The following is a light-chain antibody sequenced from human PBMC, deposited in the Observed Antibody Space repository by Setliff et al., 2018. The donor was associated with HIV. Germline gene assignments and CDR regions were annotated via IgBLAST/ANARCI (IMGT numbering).Light chain of an antibody. J-gene: IGKJ4*01. V-gene: IGKV4-1*01. CDR2: WAS. Sequence: DIVMTQSPDSLAVSLGERATINCKSSQSVLYSSNNKNYLAWYQQKSGQPPKLLIYWASTRESGVPDRFSGSGSGTDFTLTISSLQAEDVSVYYCQQYYTPPLFGGWTKVYIK. CDR1: QSVLYSSNNKNY. CDR3: QQYYTPPL.